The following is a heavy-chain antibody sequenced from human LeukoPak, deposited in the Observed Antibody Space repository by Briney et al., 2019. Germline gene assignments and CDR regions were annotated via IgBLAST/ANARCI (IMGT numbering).Heavy chain of an antibody. J-gene: IGHJ5*02. CDR2: IIPIFGTA. Sequence: SVKVSCKAYGGTFSSYAISWVRQAPGQGLEWMGGIIPIFGTANYAQKFQGRVTITADESTSTAYMELSSLRSEDTAVYYCARAPDLYCSGGSCYNEFDPWGQGTLVTVSS. CDR1: GGTFSSYA. V-gene: IGHV1-69*01. D-gene: IGHD2-15*01. CDR3: ARAPDLYCSGGSCYNEFDP.